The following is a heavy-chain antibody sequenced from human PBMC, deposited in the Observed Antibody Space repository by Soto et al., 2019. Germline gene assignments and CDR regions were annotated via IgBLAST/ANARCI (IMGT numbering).Heavy chain of an antibody. J-gene: IGHJ5*02. V-gene: IGHV3-33*06. CDR1: GFTFSSYA. D-gene: IGHD6-13*01. CDR2: ILYDGSNQ. CDR3: AKEGRVGYSTRIFRRDNWFDP. Sequence: GGSLRLSCAASGFTFSSYAMHWVRQAPGKGLEWVAAILYDGSNQYYADAVKGRFTISRDNSKNTLYLQMNSLRDEDTAVYYCAKEGRVGYSTRIFRRDNWFDPWGQGTPVTVSS.